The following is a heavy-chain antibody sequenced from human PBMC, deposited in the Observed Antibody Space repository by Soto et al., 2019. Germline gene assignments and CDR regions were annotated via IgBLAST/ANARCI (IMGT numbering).Heavy chain of an antibody. V-gene: IGHV4-31*03. CDR2: IYYIGST. Sequence: QVQLQESGPGLVKPSQTLSLTCTVSGGSISSGGYYWNWIRQHPGKGLEWIGYIYYIGSTYYNPSLRSRVTISLATSKNQFSLKLSAVTAADTDVYYCARSVFPWGQGTLVTVSS. J-gene: IGHJ5*02. CDR3: ARSVFP. CDR1: GGSISSGGYY.